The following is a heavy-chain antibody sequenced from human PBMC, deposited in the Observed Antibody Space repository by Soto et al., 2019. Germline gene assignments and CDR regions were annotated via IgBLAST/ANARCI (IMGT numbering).Heavy chain of an antibody. Sequence: EVQLLESGGGLVQPGGSLRLSCAASGFTFGSYAMIWVRQAPGKGLGWVSTISSSGDSTYYADSVKGRFTVSRDNSMNTLYMQMNSLRAEDTAVYYCAKSDTALSYGFDAWGQATLVTVSS. CDR3: AKSDTALSYGFDA. CDR2: ISSSGDST. J-gene: IGHJ5*02. D-gene: IGHD5-18*01. CDR1: GFTFGSYA. V-gene: IGHV3-23*01.